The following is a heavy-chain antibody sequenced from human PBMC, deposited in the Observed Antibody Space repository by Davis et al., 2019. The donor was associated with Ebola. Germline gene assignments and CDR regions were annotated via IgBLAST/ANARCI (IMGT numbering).Heavy chain of an antibody. J-gene: IGHJ4*02. CDR2: IRSKANSYAT. CDR1: GFTFSGSA. V-gene: IGHV3-73*01. D-gene: IGHD4-17*01. CDR3: TTTTVTLDY. Sequence: GESLKISCAASGFTFSGSAMHWVRQASGKGLEWVGRIRSKANSYATAYAASVKGRFTISRDDSKNTAYLQMNSLKTEDTAVYYCTTTTVTLDYWGQGTLVTVSS.